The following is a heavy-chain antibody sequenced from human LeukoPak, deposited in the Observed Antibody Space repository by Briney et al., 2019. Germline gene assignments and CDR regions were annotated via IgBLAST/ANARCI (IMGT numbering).Heavy chain of an antibody. CDR3: ARGSYFFFDI. CDR1: GYTFTSYH. D-gene: IGHD1-26*01. Sequence: ASVKVSCKASGYTFTSYHINWVRQAPGQGLEWMGWINPNSGGTNYAQKFQGWVTMTRDTSISTAYMELSRLRSDDTAVYYCARGSYFFFDIWGQGTMVTVSS. J-gene: IGHJ3*02. V-gene: IGHV1-2*04. CDR2: INPNSGGT.